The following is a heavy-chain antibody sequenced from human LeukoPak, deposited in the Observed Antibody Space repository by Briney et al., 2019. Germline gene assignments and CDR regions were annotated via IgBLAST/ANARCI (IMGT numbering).Heavy chain of an antibody. Sequence: GGSLRPSCAASGFSFDTYEMNWVRQAPGKGREWISYIASSGTTIYYADSVQGRFTISRDNARNSLYLQMNSLRVEDTAVYYCARGGWHYVFNYWGQGALVTVSS. CDR2: IASSGTTI. D-gene: IGHD6-19*01. CDR1: GFSFDTYE. CDR3: ARGGWHYVFNY. V-gene: IGHV3-48*03. J-gene: IGHJ4*02.